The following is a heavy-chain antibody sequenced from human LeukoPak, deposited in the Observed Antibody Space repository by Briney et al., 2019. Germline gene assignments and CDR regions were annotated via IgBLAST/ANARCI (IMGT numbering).Heavy chain of an antibody. CDR3: ARSSIYDILPYDY. Sequence: ASVKVSCKASGYTFTGYYMHWVRQAPGQGLEWMGWINPNSGGTNYAQKFQGRVTMTRDTSISTAYMELSRLRSDDTAVYYCARSSIYDILPYDYWGQGTLVTVSS. V-gene: IGHV1-2*02. CDR2: INPNSGGT. D-gene: IGHD3-9*01. CDR1: GYTFTGYY. J-gene: IGHJ4*02.